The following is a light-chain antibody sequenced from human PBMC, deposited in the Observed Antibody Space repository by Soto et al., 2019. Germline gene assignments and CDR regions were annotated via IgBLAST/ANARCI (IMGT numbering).Light chain of an antibody. Sequence: QSALTQPASVSGSPGQSITISCTGTSSDVGGYNYVSWFQQHPGKAPKLKIYEVSNRPSGVSNRFSGSKSGYTASLTISELQAEDEADYYCTSFTGGSTWVFGGGTKLTVL. CDR3: TSFTGGSTWV. CDR2: EVS. CDR1: SSDVGGYNY. J-gene: IGLJ3*02. V-gene: IGLV2-14*03.